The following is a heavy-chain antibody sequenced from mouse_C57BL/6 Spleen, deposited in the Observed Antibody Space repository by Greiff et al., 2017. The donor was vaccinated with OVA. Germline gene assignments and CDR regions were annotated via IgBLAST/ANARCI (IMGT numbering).Heavy chain of an antibody. Sequence: QVQLKQSGAELVMPGASVKLSCKASGYTFTSYWMHWVKQRPGQGLEWIGEIDPSDSYTNYNQKFKGKSTLTVDKSSSTAYMQLSSLTSEDSAVYYCARLDDGYFDYWGQGTTLTVSS. CDR3: ARLDDGYFDY. J-gene: IGHJ2*01. D-gene: IGHD2-3*01. CDR2: IDPSDSYT. V-gene: IGHV1-69*01. CDR1: GYTFTSYW.